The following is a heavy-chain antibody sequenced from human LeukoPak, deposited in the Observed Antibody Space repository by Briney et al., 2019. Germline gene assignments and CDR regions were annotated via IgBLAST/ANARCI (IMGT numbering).Heavy chain of an antibody. CDR2: ISGSGGST. CDR1: GFTLSSYA. D-gene: IGHD3-9*01. V-gene: IGHV3-23*01. CDR3: ALVLTGYHYYYYYGMDV. J-gene: IGHJ6*02. Sequence: GGSLRLSCAASGFTLSSYAMSWVRQAPGKGLEWVSAISGSGGSTYYADSVKGRFTISRDNSKNTLYLQMNSLRAEDTAVYYCALVLTGYHYYYYYGMDVWGQGTTVTVSS.